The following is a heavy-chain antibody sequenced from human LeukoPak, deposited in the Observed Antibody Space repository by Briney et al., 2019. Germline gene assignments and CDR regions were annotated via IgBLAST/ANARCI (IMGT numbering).Heavy chain of an antibody. CDR3: AKGGYCSSTSCLSRRPDYYYGMDV. CDR1: GFTFDDYA. CDR2: ISGDGGST. V-gene: IGHV3-43*02. Sequence: PPGGSLRLSCAASGFTFDDYAMHWVRHAPGKGLEWVSLISGDGGSTYYADSVKGRFTISRDNSKNSLYLQMNSLRTDDTALYYCAKGGYCSSTSCLSRRPDYYYGMDVWGQGTTVTVSS. D-gene: IGHD2-2*01. J-gene: IGHJ6*02.